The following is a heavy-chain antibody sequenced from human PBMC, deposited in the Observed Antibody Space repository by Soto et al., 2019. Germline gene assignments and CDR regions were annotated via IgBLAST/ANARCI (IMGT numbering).Heavy chain of an antibody. CDR3: ARIGSWALNFDY. Sequence: GGSLRLSCAASGFTVSNYHMSWVRQAPGKGLEWISVIYSAGSADFADSVKGRFTISRDNSKNTLYLQMNSLRVEDTAVYYCARIGSWALNFDYWGQGTQVTRLL. V-gene: IGHV3-66*01. CDR1: GFTVSNYH. CDR2: IYSAGSA. J-gene: IGHJ4*02. D-gene: IGHD6-13*01.